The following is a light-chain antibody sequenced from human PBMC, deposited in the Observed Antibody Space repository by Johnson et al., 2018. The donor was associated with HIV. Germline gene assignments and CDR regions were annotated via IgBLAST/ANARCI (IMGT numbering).Light chain of an antibody. CDR1: SSNIGNNY. CDR3: GTWDSSLSASYV. V-gene: IGLV1-51*02. CDR2: ETN. Sequence: QSVLTQPPAVSAAPGQKVTISCSGSSSNIGNNYVSWYQQLPGAAPKLLINETNKRPSGIPDRVKGSKTGTSANLGITGLQTGDEADYYCGTWDSSLSASYVFGTGTKVAVL. J-gene: IGLJ1*01.